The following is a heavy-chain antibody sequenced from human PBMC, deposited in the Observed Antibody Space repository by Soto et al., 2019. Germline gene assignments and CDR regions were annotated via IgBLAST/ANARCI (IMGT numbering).Heavy chain of an antibody. CDR1: GGTFSNHA. CDR3: ERDYASHRGLLMDV. CDR2: FIPILGSA. J-gene: IGHJ6*02. D-gene: IGHD3-10*01. V-gene: IGHV1-69*01. Sequence: QVQLVQSGAEVKKPGSSVRVSCKASGGTFSNHAINCVRQAPGQGLEWVGWFIPILGSAKYAKKFQGRGTITPDDSASTAYMAVSSLRFEDIALYSWERDYASHRGLLMDVWGPGATVTVSS.